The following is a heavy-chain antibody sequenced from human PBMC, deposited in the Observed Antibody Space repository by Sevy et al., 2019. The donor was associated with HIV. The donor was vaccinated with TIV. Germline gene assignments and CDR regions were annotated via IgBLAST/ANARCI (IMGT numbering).Heavy chain of an antibody. CDR1: GYSISSGYY. D-gene: IGHD2-8*01. Sequence: SETLSLTCAVSGYSISSGYYWGWIRQPPGKGLEWIGSIYHSGSTYYNPSLKSRVTISVDTSKNQFSLKLSSVTAADTAVYYCAREGCTKPHDYWGQGTLVTVSS. CDR2: IYHSGST. CDR3: AREGCTKPHDY. V-gene: IGHV4-38-2*02. J-gene: IGHJ4*02.